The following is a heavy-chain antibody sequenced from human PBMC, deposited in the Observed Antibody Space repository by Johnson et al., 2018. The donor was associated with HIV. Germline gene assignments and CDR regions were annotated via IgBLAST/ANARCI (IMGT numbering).Heavy chain of an antibody. CDR3: ARGHHDSGYPLEAFDV. V-gene: IGHV3-66*01. Sequence: EVQLVESGGGLVKPGGSLRLSCAASGFTVSNNYMSWVRQAPGKGLEWVSVIYSGGTTYYTDSVKGRFTISRDISKNTLFLQMNSLRSEDTAVYYCARGHHDSGYPLEAFDVWGQGTMVTVSS. J-gene: IGHJ3*01. D-gene: IGHD3-22*01. CDR1: GFTVSNNY. CDR2: IYSGGTT.